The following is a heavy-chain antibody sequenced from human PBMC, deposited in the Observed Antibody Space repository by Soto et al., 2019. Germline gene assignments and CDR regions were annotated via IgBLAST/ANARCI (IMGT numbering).Heavy chain of an antibody. D-gene: IGHD6-19*01. CDR1: GGSISSSSYY. Sequence: QLQLQESGPGLVKPSETLSLTCTVSGGSISSSSYYWGWIRQPPGKGLEWIGSIYYSGSTYYNPSLKSRVTISVDTSKNQFSLKLSSVTAADTAVYYCARNDESIAVAGLDYWGQGTLVTVSS. V-gene: IGHV4-39*01. J-gene: IGHJ4*02. CDR2: IYYSGST. CDR3: ARNDESIAVAGLDY.